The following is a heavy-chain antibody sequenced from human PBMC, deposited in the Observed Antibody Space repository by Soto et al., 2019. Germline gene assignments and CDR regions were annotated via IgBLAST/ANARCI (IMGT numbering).Heavy chain of an antibody. J-gene: IGHJ5*01. V-gene: IGHV4-31*03. CDR1: GGSVTSGGSY. CDR2: IYSSGDT. Sequence: QVQLQESGPGLVRPSQTLSLTCTVSGGSVTSGGSYWSWIRHFPGKCLEWIGYIYSSGDTNYNPSLNSRVAMSVDTSKNQFSLQLTSVTVADTAIYYCTRDWRPPLTHAYDSWAQGILVTVSS. CDR3: TRDWRPPLTHAYDS.